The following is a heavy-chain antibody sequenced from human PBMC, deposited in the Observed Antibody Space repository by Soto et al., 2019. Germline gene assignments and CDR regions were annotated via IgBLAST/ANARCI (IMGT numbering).Heavy chain of an antibody. Sequence: ASVKVSCKASGYTFTGYYMHWVRQAPGQGLEWMGWINPNSGGTNYAQKFQGRVTMTRDTSISTAYMELSRLRSDDTAVYYCASEGCSGGSCYHAGDWFDPWGQGTLVTSPQ. V-gene: IGHV1-2*02. D-gene: IGHD2-15*01. CDR3: ASEGCSGGSCYHAGDWFDP. J-gene: IGHJ5*02. CDR2: INPNSGGT. CDR1: GYTFTGYY.